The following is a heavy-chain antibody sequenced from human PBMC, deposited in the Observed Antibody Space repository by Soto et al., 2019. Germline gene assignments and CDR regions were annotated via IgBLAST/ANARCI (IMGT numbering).Heavy chain of an antibody. D-gene: IGHD2-2*01. CDR2: FSSRGGGT. V-gene: IGHV3-23*01. J-gene: IGHJ4*02. CDR1: GFTFSNYA. CDR3: SKSGSTSGYADVDY. Sequence: GSLRLSCTASGFTFSNYAMSWVRQAPGKGLEWVSTFSSRGGGTYYADSVKGRFTISRDNYKNTLYLQMNSLRAEDTAVYYWSKSGSTSGYADVDYWGQGTLVTVSS.